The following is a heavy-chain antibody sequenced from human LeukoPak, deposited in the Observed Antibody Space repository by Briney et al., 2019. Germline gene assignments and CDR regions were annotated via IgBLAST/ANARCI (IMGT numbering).Heavy chain of an antibody. D-gene: IGHD2-21*01. J-gene: IGHJ4*02. Sequence: PGGSLRLSCAASGFTFSSYGMSWVRQAPGKGLEWVSAISGSGGSTYYADSVKGRFTISRDNSKNTLYLQMNSLRAEDTAVYYCAKGRFGVRDSTFDYWGQGTLVTVSS. V-gene: IGHV3-23*01. CDR2: ISGSGGST. CDR1: GFTFSSYG. CDR3: AKGRFGVRDSTFDY.